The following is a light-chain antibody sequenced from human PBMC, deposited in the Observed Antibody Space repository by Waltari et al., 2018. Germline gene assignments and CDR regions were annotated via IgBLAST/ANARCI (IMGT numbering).Light chain of an antibody. V-gene: IGKV1-39*01. CDR2: AAF. J-gene: IGKJ1*01. CDR1: QSISSY. CDR3: QQSYSTPWT. Sequence: DIQMTQSPSSMSASVGDRVTITCRASQSISSYLNWYQQKPGKAPKRRIYAAFSLQSGVPSRFSCRASGTDFSLTISSLQPEDCATDYCQQSYSTPWTCGQGTKVEIK.